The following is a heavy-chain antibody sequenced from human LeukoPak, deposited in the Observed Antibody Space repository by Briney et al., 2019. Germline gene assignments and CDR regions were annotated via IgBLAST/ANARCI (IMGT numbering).Heavy chain of an antibody. V-gene: IGHV3-20*04. CDR2: INWNGGST. CDR1: GFTFDDYG. Sequence: GGSLRLSCAASGFTFDDYGMSWVRHAPGKGLEWVSGINWNGGSTVYADSVKGRFTISRDNAKNSLYLQMNSLRAEDTALYYCARAGVAARTSDFDYWGQGTLVTVSS. CDR3: ARAGVAARTSDFDY. J-gene: IGHJ4*02. D-gene: IGHD6-6*01.